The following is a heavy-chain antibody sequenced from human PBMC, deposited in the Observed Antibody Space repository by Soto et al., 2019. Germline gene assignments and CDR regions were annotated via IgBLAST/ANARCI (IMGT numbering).Heavy chain of an antibody. J-gene: IGHJ6*02. CDR3: ARGSCSSTSCYGYYYYGMDV. V-gene: IGHV1-2*04. Sequence: GASVKVSCQASGYTFTGYYMDWGRQAPGQRVGGMGWINPNSGGTNYAQKFQGWVTMTRDTSISTAYMELSRLRSDDTAVYYCARGSCSSTSCYGYYYYGMDVWGQGTTVTVSS. D-gene: IGHD2-2*01. CDR1: GYTFTGYY. CDR2: INPNSGGT.